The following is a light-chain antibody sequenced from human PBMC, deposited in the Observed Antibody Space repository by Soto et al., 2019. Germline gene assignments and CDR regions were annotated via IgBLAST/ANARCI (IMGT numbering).Light chain of an antibody. Sequence: IQLTQSPSVLSASVGDRVTITCRASQGINSYLAWYQQKPGKVPKLLIYAASTLHSGVPSRFSGSGSGTEFTLTISSLQPEDFATYYCQRLNSYPRTFGQGTKVDIK. J-gene: IGKJ1*01. CDR1: QGINSY. CDR3: QRLNSYPRT. CDR2: AAS. V-gene: IGKV1-9*01.